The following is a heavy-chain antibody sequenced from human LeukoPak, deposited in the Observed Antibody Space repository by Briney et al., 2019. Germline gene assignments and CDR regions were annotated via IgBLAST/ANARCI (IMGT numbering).Heavy chain of an antibody. Sequence: GRSLRLSCAASGFTFSSYGMHWVRQAPGKGLEWVAVISYDGSNKYYADSVKGRFTISRDNSKNTPYLQMNSLRAEDTAVYYCAKEERDRLDYWGQGTLVTVSP. CDR3: AKEERDRLDY. D-gene: IGHD5-24*01. CDR1: GFTFSSYG. V-gene: IGHV3-30*18. J-gene: IGHJ4*02. CDR2: ISYDGSNK.